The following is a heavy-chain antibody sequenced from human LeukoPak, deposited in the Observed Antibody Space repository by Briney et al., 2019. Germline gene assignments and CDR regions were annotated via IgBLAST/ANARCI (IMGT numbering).Heavy chain of an antibody. CDR3: ARGSPGGWLGTFDY. CDR2: ILYSGST. J-gene: IGHJ4*02. V-gene: IGHV4-59*01. CDR1: GGSFTTYY. Sequence: PSETLSLTCTVSGGSFTTYYWSWIRQPPGKGLEWIGYILYSGSTNYNPSLRSRVTVSVDTSKNQFSLKLNSVTAADTAVYYCARGSPGGWLGTFDYWGQGILVTVSS. D-gene: IGHD6-19*01.